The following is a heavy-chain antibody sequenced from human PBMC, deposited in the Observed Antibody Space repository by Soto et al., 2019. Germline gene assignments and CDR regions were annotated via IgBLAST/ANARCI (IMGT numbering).Heavy chain of an antibody. D-gene: IGHD5-12*01. Sequence: EVQLLESGGGLVQPGGSLRLSCAAAGFTFRTYAMIWVRQAPGKGLEWVSAISGSGDSIYYADSVKGRFTISRDNTKNTLYLHMSSRRAGDKAIYYCAKDSFINLRGYDSYWGQGTLVTVSS. J-gene: IGHJ4*02. V-gene: IGHV3-23*01. CDR2: ISGSGDSI. CDR3: AKDSFINLRGYDSY. CDR1: GFTFRTYA.